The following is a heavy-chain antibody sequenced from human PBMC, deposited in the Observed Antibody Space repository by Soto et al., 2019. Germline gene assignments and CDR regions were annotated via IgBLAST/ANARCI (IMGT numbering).Heavy chain of an antibody. J-gene: IGHJ4*02. CDR1: GYTFTVYY. Sequence: QVQLVQSGAEVKKPGASVNVSCKASGYTFTVYYMHWVRQAPGQGLEWMGWINPKSGGTRYPQKFQGRVTMTWATSISTAYMALTRLRSDDTAVYYCARDLAKGGGSAGFDYWGQGTLVTVSS. CDR3: ARDLAKGGGSAGFDY. D-gene: IGHD1-26*01. V-gene: IGHV1-2*02. CDR2: INPKSGGT.